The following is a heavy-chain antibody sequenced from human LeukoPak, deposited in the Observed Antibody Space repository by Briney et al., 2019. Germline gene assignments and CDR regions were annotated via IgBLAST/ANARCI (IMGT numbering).Heavy chain of an antibody. Sequence: PEGSLRLSCAVSGFTFGNYGMHWVRQAPGKGLEWVALISYDGSSEYYAGSVKGRFTISRDNSKITVYLQMNSLKAEDTAVYYCAKELYNYGDYGAEGLDVGGQGTTVTVS. CDR2: ISYDGSSE. CDR3: AKELYNYGDYGAEGLDV. D-gene: IGHD4-17*01. CDR1: GFTFGNYG. V-gene: IGHV3-30*18. J-gene: IGHJ6*02.